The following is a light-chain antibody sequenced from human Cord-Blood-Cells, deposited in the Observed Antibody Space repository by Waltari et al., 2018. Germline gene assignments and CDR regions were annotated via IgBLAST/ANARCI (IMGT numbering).Light chain of an antibody. CDR3: QQYYSTPWT. J-gene: IGKJ1*01. V-gene: IGKV4-1*01. CDR2: WAS. Sequence: DLVMTQSPDSLAVSLGERTAINRKSSQRFLYSSNNKTYLAWYQQKPGQPPKLLIYWASTRESGVPGRCSGSGSGTDFTLTISSLQAEDVAVYYCQQYYSTPWTFGQGTKVEIK. CDR1: QRFLYSSNNKTY.